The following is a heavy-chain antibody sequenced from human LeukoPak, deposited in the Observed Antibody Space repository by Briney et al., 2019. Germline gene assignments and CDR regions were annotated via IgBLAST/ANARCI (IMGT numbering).Heavy chain of an antibody. V-gene: IGHV3-23*01. CDR2: ITGNGAST. Sequence: PGGSQRLSCAASGFTFRSYDINWVRQAPGKGLEWVSSITGNGASTNFADSVRGRFTISRDNSKNTAYLQMNSLRAEDTAVYYCAGSGSHVYWGQGTLVTVSS. CDR1: GFTFRSYD. J-gene: IGHJ4*02. CDR3: AGSGSHVY. D-gene: IGHD1-26*01.